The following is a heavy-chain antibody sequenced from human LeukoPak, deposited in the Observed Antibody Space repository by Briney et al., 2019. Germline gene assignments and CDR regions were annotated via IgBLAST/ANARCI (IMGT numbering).Heavy chain of an antibody. V-gene: IGHV3-74*01. CDR2: INSDGSST. D-gene: IGHD4-17*01. CDR3: AKGGATVIDY. J-gene: IGHJ4*02. CDR1: GFTFSNYW. Sequence: GESLRLSCAASGFTFSNYWMHWVRQAPGKGLVWVSRINSDGSSTTSADSVKGRFTISRDNAKNTLYLQMNSLRAEDTAVYYCAKGGATVIDYWGQGTLVTASS.